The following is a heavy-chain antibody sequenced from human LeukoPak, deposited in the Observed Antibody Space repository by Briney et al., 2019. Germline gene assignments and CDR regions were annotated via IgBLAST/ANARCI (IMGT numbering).Heavy chain of an antibody. D-gene: IGHD6-13*01. Sequence: RTGGSLRLSCAASGFTFSSYSMNWVRQAPGKGLEWVSYISSNSSTIYYADSVKGRFTISRDNAKNSLYLQMNSLRAEDTAVYYCAGGYSSSWYYYYYYGMDVWGQGTTVTVSS. CDR1: GFTFSSYS. V-gene: IGHV3-48*01. CDR2: ISSNSSTI. CDR3: AGGYSSSWYYYYYYGMDV. J-gene: IGHJ6*02.